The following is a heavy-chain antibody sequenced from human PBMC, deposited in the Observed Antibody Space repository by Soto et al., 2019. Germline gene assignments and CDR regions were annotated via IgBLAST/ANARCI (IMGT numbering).Heavy chain of an antibody. CDR1: GFTFSSYG. J-gene: IGHJ3*02. CDR2: IWYDGSNK. D-gene: IGHD3-22*01. CDR3: ARETHYYDSSGSLVGAFDI. Sequence: GGSLRLSCAASGFTFSSYGMHWVRQAPGKGLEWVAVIWYDGSNKYYADSVKGRFTISRDNSKNTLYLQMNSLRAEDTAVYYCARETHYYDSSGSLVGAFDIWGQGTMVTVSS. V-gene: IGHV3-33*01.